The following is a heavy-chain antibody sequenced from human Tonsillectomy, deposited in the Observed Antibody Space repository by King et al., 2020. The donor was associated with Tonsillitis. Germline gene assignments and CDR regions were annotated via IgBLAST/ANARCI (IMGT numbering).Heavy chain of an antibody. CDR1: GYTFTSYD. CDR3: ARPPPGRLRWSDYYHGMDV. D-gene: IGHD5-12*01. CDR2: MNPNSGNT. V-gene: IGHV1-8*02. Sequence: QLVQSGAEVKKPGASVKVSCKASGYTFTSYDINWVRQATGQGLEWMGWMNPNSGNTGYAQKFQGRVTMTRNTSISTAYMELSSLRSEDTAVYYCARPPPGRLRWSDYYHGMDVWGQGTTVTVSS. J-gene: IGHJ6*02.